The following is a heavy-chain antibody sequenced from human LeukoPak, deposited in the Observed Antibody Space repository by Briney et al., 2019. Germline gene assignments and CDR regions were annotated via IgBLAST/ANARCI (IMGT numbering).Heavy chain of an antibody. CDR2: IIPIFGTA. Sequence: SVKVSCTASGGTFNSYAISWVRQAPGQGLEWMGGIIPIFGTANYAQKFQGRVTITAGESTSTAYMELSSLKSDDTAVYYCARTDFWSGYYGNWFDPWGQGTLVTVSS. CDR1: GGTFNSYA. D-gene: IGHD3-3*01. CDR3: ARTDFWSGYYGNWFDP. V-gene: IGHV1-69*13. J-gene: IGHJ5*02.